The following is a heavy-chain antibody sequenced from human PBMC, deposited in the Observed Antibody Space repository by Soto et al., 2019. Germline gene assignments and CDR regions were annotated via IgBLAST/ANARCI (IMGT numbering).Heavy chain of an antibody. J-gene: IGHJ4*02. CDR2: IKQDGSEK. V-gene: IGHV3-7*01. D-gene: IGHD6-6*01. CDR1: GFTFSSYW. CDR3: SREGRAARAATGY. Sequence: GGSLGLSCAASGFTFSSYWVSWVRQAPGEGLEWVANIKQDGSEKYHVESVKGRFTISRDNAKNSLYLQMNSLRAEDTAVYYCSREGRAARAATGYWVQGTLVTVSS.